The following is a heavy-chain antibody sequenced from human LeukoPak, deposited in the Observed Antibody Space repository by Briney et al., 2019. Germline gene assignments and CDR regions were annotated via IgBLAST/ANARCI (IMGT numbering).Heavy chain of an antibody. J-gene: IGHJ3*02. CDR3: ARGAYCSSTSCYKGAFDI. Sequence: SETLSLTCAVYGESFSGYYWSWIRQPPGQGLEWIGEINHRGSTNYNPSLKSRAIVSVDTSKNQFSLKLSSVTGADTAVYYCARGAYCSSTSCYKGAFDIWGPGTMVTVSS. CDR2: INHRGST. CDR1: GESFSGYY. D-gene: IGHD2-2*02. V-gene: IGHV4-34*01.